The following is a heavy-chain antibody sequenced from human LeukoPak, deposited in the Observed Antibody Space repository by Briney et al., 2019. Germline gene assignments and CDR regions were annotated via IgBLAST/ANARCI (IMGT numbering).Heavy chain of an antibody. Sequence: GGSLRLSCAASGFTFSSYGMHWVRQAPGKGLERVAVIWYDGSNKYYADSVKGRFTISRDNSKNTLYLQMNSLRAEDTAVYYCARGYCSGGSCYPTDYWGQGTLVTVSS. D-gene: IGHD2-15*01. J-gene: IGHJ4*02. CDR2: IWYDGSNK. CDR1: GFTFSSYG. V-gene: IGHV3-33*01. CDR3: ARGYCSGGSCYPTDY.